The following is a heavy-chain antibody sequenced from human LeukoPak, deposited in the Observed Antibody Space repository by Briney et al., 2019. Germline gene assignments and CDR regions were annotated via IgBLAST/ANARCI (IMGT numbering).Heavy chain of an antibody. D-gene: IGHD1-7*01. V-gene: IGHV3-23*01. CDR3: AKDERNWNYNLASQTYD. CDR2: ISGSGVST. J-gene: IGHJ4*02. CDR1: GFTFSSDA. Sequence: PGGSLRLSCAASGFTFSSDAMSWGRQAPGKGLECVSAISGSGVSTYYADSVKGRFTVSRDNSKNTLYLQMSSLRAEDTAVYYCAKDERNWNYNLASQTYDWGQGTLVTVSS.